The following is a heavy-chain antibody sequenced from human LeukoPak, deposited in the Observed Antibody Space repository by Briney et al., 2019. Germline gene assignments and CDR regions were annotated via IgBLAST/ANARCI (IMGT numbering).Heavy chain of an antibody. CDR3: VRVKPRGYEPPK. CDR1: GFTFTNYW. CDR2: IKRDGSEE. Sequence: GGSLRLSCAASGFTFTNYWMNWVRQAPGKGLEWVANIKRDGSEEYYVESVKGRLTISRDNAKNSLYLQMNSLRAEDTAVYDCVRVKPRGYEPPKWGQGTLVTVSS. V-gene: IGHV3-7*05. J-gene: IGHJ4*02. D-gene: IGHD1-1*01.